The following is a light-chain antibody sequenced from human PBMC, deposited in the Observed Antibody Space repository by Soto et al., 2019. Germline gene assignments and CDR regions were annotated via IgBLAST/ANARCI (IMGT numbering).Light chain of an antibody. J-gene: IGKJ1*01. V-gene: IGKV3-15*01. CDR2: GAS. Sequence: LTQSPATLSVSPGERATLSCRASQRVSSNLAWYQQTPGRAPRLLIYGASTRATGIPARFSGSGSGTEFTLTISSLQSEDFAVYYCQQYNNWPPWTFGQGTKVDIK. CDR1: QRVSSN. CDR3: QQYNNWPPWT.